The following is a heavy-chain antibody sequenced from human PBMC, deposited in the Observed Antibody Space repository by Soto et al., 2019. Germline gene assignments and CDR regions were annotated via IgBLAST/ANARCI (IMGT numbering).Heavy chain of an antibody. CDR3: ARGYCGGGGCYLRRDAFDV. J-gene: IGHJ3*01. Sequence: EVQLVESGGGLVMPGGSLRLSCAASGFTFSAYHMNWVRQAPGKGLEWVSSINPTSSHIYYADSVRGRFTISRDDSKNSVSLPMNRLRTEDAALYYCARGYCGGGGCYLRRDAFDVWGQGTMVTVSS. CDR2: INPTSSHI. D-gene: IGHD2-15*01. V-gene: IGHV3-21*01. CDR1: GFTFSAYH.